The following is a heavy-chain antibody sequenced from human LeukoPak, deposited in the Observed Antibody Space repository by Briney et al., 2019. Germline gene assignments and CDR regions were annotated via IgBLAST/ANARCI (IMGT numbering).Heavy chain of an antibody. Sequence: PSETLSLTCAVYGGSFSGYYWSWIRQPPGKGLEWIGEINHSGSTNYNPSPKSRVTISVDTSKNQFSLKLSSVTAADTAVYYCASVVNTYYYGSGSYEAADYWGQGTLVTVSS. CDR1: GGSFSGYY. CDR2: INHSGST. J-gene: IGHJ4*02. D-gene: IGHD3-10*01. V-gene: IGHV4-34*01. CDR3: ASVVNTYYYGSGSYEAADY.